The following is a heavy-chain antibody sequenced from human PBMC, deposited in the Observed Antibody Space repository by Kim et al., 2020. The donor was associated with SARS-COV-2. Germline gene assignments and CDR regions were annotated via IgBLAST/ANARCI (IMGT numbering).Heavy chain of an antibody. CDR1: GGSFSGYY. J-gene: IGHJ4*02. CDR2: INHSGST. Sequence: SETLSLTCAVYGGSFSGYYWSWIRQPPGKGLEWIGEINHSGSTNYNPSLKSRVTISVDTSKNQFSLKLSSVTAADTAVDYCATHSVVVPAAMLSWVRGTL. D-gene: IGHD2-2*01. V-gene: IGHV4-34*01. CDR3: ATHSVVVPAAMLS.